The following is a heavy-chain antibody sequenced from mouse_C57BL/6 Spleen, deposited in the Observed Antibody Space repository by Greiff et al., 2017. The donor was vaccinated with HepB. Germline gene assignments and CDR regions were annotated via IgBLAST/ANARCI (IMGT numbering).Heavy chain of an antibody. CDR3: ARQDDYDAWFAY. Sequence: VKLVESGPGLVAPSQSLSITCTVSGFSLTSYGVHWVRQPPGKGLEWLGAIWSDGSTTYNSALKSRLSISKDNSKSQVFLKMNSLQTDDTAMYYCARQDDYDAWFAYWGQGTLVTVSA. J-gene: IGHJ3*01. V-gene: IGHV2-6-1*01. CDR1: GFSLTSYG. CDR2: IWSDGST. D-gene: IGHD2-4*01.